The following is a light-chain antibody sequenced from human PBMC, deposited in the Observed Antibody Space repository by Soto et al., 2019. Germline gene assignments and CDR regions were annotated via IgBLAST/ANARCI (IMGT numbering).Light chain of an antibody. CDR3: MQGTHCPIT. Sequence: VVMTQSPVSRPVTLGEPASISCRSNQSLVHSEGIAYFSWFQQRPGRSPRRLIYKVSNRDSGVPARFSGSGSGTDFAPKISRVEAEDVGVYYCMQGTHCPITFGQGTRLEIK. V-gene: IGKV2-30*02. J-gene: IGKJ5*01. CDR1: QSLVHSEGIAY. CDR2: KVS.